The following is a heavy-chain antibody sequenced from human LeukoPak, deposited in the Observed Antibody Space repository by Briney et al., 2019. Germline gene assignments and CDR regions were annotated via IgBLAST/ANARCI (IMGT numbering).Heavy chain of an antibody. V-gene: IGHV3-21*01. J-gene: IGHJ4*02. D-gene: IGHD3-3*01. Sequence: GGSLRLSCAASGFTFSSYSMNWVRQAPGKGLEWVSSISSSSSYIYYADSVKGRFTISRDNAKYSLYLQMYSLRAEDTAVYYCARGDDFWSGPNFDYWGQGTLVTVSS. CDR3: ARGDDFWSGPNFDY. CDR1: GFTFSSYS. CDR2: ISSSSSYI.